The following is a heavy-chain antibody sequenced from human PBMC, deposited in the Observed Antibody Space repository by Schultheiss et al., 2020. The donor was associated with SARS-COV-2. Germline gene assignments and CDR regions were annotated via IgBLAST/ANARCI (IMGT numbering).Heavy chain of an antibody. Sequence: ASVKVSCKASGYTFTSYGISWVRQAPGQGLEWMGRINPNSGGTNYAQEFQGRVTMTRDTSTSTVYMELSSLRSEDTAVYYCARGSTTYYDFWRGYLADYYYYYMDFWGKGTTVTVSS. D-gene: IGHD3-3*01. J-gene: IGHJ6*03. CDR3: ARGSTTYYDFWRGYLADYYYYYMDF. V-gene: IGHV1-18*01. CDR2: INPNSGGT. CDR1: GYTFTSYG.